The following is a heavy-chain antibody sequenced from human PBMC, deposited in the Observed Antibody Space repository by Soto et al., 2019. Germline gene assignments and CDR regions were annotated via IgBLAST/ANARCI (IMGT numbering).Heavy chain of an antibody. V-gene: IGHV3-7*01. D-gene: IGHD2-2*01. CDR1: GFTFSSYW. CDR2: IKQDGSEK. Sequence: GGSLILSCAASGFTFSSYWMSWVRQAPGKGLEWVATIKQDGSEKYYVDSVKGRFTISRDNAKNSLYLKMNSLRAEDTAVYYCARGVVPAAIRYYYMDVWGKGTTVTVSS. CDR3: ARGVVPAAIRYYYMDV. J-gene: IGHJ6*03.